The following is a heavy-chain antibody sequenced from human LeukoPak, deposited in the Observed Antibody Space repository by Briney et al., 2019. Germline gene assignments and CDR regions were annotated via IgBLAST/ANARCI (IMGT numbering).Heavy chain of an antibody. CDR3: ARDYSSSWYPPSWFDP. J-gene: IGHJ5*02. V-gene: IGHV3-7*01. CDR1: GFTFSSYW. Sequence: PGGSLRLSCAASGFTFSSYWMSWVRQAPGKGLEWVANIKQDGSEKYYVDSVKGRFTISRDNAKNSLYLQMNSLRAEDTAGYYCARDYSSSWYPPSWFDPWGQGTLVTVSS. D-gene: IGHD6-13*01. CDR2: IKQDGSEK.